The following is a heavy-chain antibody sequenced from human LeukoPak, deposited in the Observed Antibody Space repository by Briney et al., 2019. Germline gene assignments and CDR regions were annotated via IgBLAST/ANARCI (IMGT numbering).Heavy chain of an antibody. CDR3: ARGRRPRYCSGGSCKLKLYYYMDV. D-gene: IGHD2-15*01. CDR2: INHRGST. J-gene: IGHJ6*03. CDR1: GGSFSGYY. V-gene: IGHV4-34*01. Sequence: SETLSLTCAVYGGSFSGYYWSWIRQPPGKGREWIGEINHRGSTNYNPSLKSRVTILVDTSKNQFSLKLSSVTAADTAVYYCARGRRPRYCSGGSCKLKLYYYMDVWGKGTTVTVSS.